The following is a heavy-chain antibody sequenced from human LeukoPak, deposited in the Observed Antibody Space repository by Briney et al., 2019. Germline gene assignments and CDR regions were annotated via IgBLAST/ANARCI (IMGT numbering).Heavy chain of an antibody. CDR3: ARPGLGGVVIQAFDI. CDR2: IYPGDSDT. Sequence: GEPLKISCRGSGYSFTSYWIGWVRQMPGKGLEWMGIIYPGDSDTRYSPSFQGQVTISADKSISTAYLQWSSLKTSDTAMYYCARPGLGGVVIQAFDIWGQGTMVTVSS. V-gene: IGHV5-51*01. J-gene: IGHJ3*02. CDR1: GYSFTSYW. D-gene: IGHD2-2*01.